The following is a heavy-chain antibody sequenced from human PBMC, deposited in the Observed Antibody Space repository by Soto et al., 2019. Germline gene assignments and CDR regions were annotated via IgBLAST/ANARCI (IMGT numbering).Heavy chain of an antibody. J-gene: IGHJ4*02. Sequence: ASVKVSCKASGYTFTSYYMHWVRQAPGQGLEWMGIINPSGGSTSYAQKFQGRVTMTEDTSTDTAYMELSSLRSEDTAVYYCATDDSSGWAFDYWGQGTLVTVSS. CDR1: GYTFTSYY. CDR3: ATDDSSGWAFDY. D-gene: IGHD6-19*01. CDR2: INPSGGST. V-gene: IGHV1-46*01.